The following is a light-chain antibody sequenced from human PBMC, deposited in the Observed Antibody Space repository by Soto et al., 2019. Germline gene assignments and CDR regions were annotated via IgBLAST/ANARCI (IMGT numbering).Light chain of an antibody. J-gene: IGKJ4*01. CDR3: QQYNSWPLT. CDR1: QSFRGL. V-gene: IGKV3-11*01. Sequence: EVVLTQSPVTLSLSPGERATLSCRASQSFRGLLAWYQQKPGQAPRPLIYDAYNRATGIPPRFSGSGSGTDFTLTISSLQSEDFAVYYCQQYNSWPLTFGGGTKVDIK. CDR2: DAY.